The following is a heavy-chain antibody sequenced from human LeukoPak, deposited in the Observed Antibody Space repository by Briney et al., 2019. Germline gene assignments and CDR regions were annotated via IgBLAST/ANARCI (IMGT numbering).Heavy chain of an antibody. Sequence: SETLSLTCTVSGGSISSYYWSWIRQPPGKGLEWIGYIYYSGSTYYNPSLKSRVAISVDTSKNQFSLKLSSVTAADTAVYYCAGDMVRGVIAIWGQGTLVTVSS. CDR3: AGDMVRGVIAI. V-gene: IGHV4-59*01. CDR2: IYYSGST. J-gene: IGHJ4*02. CDR1: GGSISSYY. D-gene: IGHD3-10*01.